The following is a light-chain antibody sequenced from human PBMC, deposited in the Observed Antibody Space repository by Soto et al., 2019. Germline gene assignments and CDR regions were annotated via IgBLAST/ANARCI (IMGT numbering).Light chain of an antibody. CDR3: QQHDAWPAT. Sequence: VMTQSPDTLSVSPGERVTLSCRASQSVGSDLAWYRQKPGQAPRLLIYGASTRATGIPARFSGSESGTDFTLTISSLQAEDSAVYYCQQHDAWPATFGQGTKVDIK. CDR1: QSVGSD. V-gene: IGKV3-15*01. CDR2: GAS. J-gene: IGKJ1*01.